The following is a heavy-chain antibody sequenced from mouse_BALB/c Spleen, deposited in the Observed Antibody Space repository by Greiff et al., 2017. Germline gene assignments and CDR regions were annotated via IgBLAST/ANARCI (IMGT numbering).Heavy chain of an antibody. CDR3: ARHEDYYGSSPLFAY. CDR1: GFTFSSYG. Sequence: EVKVVESGGDLVKPGGSLKLSCAASGFTFSSYGMSWVRQTPDKRLEWVATISSGGSYTYYPDSVKGRFTISRDNAKNTLYLQMSSLRSEDTAMYYCARHEDYYGSSPLFAYWGQGTLVTVSA. J-gene: IGHJ3*01. CDR2: ISSGGSYT. D-gene: IGHD1-1*01. V-gene: IGHV5-6*01.